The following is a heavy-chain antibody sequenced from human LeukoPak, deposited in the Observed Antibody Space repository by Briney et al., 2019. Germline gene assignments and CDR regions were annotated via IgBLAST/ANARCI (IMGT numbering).Heavy chain of an antibody. CDR2: IYYSGST. CDR1: GGSISGYY. V-gene: IGHV4-59*08. J-gene: IGHJ2*01. CDR3: GRIDSGGQGYFDL. Sequence: SGTLSLTCTVSGGSISGYYWSWIRQPPGKGLEWIGYIYYSGSTNYNPSLKSRVTISVDSSKNQFSLKLSSVTAADTAVYYCGRIDSGGQGYFDLWGRGALVTVSA. D-gene: IGHD2-15*01.